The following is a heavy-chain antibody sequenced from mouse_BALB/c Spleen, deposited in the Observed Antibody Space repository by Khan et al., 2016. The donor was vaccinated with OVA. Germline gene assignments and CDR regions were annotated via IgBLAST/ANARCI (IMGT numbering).Heavy chain of an antibody. Sequence: EVQLLESGGDLVKPGGSLKLSCAASGFTFNASCMSWVRQSPDKRLEWVATISSGADYTYYPDGVKGRFTISRDNAKNTLYLQMSRLKSGDTAMDSCASHLAGTFTYWGQGTMVTVSA. CDR1: GFTFNASC. D-gene: IGHD4-1*01. V-gene: IGHV5-6*01. CDR3: ASHLAGTFTY. CDR2: ISSGADYT. J-gene: IGHJ3*01.